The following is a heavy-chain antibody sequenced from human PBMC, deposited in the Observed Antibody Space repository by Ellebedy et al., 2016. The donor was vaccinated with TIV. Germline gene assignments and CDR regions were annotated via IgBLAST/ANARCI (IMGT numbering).Heavy chain of an antibody. CDR1: GGSISSYY. J-gene: IGHJ3*02. D-gene: IGHD1-26*01. Sequence: SETLSLXXTVSGGSISSYYWSWIRQPPGKGLEWIGYIYYSGSTNYNPSLKSRVTISVDTSKKQFSVKLSSVTAADTAVYYCASPGWEPLHDAFDIWGQGTMVTVSS. CDR3: ASPGWEPLHDAFDI. V-gene: IGHV4-59*12. CDR2: IYYSGST.